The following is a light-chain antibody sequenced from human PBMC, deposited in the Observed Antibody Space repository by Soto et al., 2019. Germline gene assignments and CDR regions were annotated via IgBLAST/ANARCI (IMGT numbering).Light chain of an antibody. J-gene: IGKJ5*01. Sequence: DIVMTQSPATLSVSPGERATLSCRAGQNIHTNLAWYQQKPGQAPRLLFYGASTGATGLPARFSGSGSGTEFTLTINSLQAEDFAVYYCQQYYNSPGTFGKGTQVEIK. CDR3: QQYYNSPGT. V-gene: IGKV3-15*01. CDR2: GAS. CDR1: QNIHTN.